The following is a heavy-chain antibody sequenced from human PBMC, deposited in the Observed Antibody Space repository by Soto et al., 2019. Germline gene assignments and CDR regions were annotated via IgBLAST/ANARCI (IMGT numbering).Heavy chain of an antibody. CDR3: ARGSYCSSTSCYWRPYYYYTDV. J-gene: IGHJ6*03. D-gene: IGHD2-2*01. V-gene: IGHV4-34*01. CDR1: GGSFSGYY. Sequence: QVQLQQWGAGLLKPSETLSLTCAVYGGSFSGYYWSWIRQPPGKGLEWIGEINHSGSTNYNPSLKSRVTISVDTSKNQFSLKLISVTAADTAVYYCARGSYCSSTSCYWRPYYYYTDVWGKGTTVTVSS. CDR2: INHSGST.